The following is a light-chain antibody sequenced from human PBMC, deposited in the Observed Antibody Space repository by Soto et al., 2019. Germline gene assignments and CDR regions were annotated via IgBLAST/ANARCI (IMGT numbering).Light chain of an antibody. CDR2: GAS. CDR1: QSVGSSY. V-gene: IGKV3-20*01. Sequence: EIVLTQSPGTLSLSPGERATLSCSASQSVGSSYLAWYQQKPGQAPRLLIYGASSRATGIPDRFSGSGSGTDFTLTISRLEPEDFAVYYGQQYGSSPRTFGQGTKVEIK. J-gene: IGKJ1*01. CDR3: QQYGSSPRT.